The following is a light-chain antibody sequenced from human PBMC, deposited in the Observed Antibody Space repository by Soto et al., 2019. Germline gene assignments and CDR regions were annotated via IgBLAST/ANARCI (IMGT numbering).Light chain of an antibody. CDR1: QSISSY. CDR2: AAS. CDR3: QQNYRTSTWT. Sequence: DIQMTQSPSSLSASVGDRVTITCRASQSISSYLNWYQQKPGKAPNLLIYAASSLHTGVPSRFSGSGSGTDFTLTISSLQPEDFGTYYCQQNYRTSTWTFGQGTTVDIK. V-gene: IGKV1-39*01. J-gene: IGKJ1*01.